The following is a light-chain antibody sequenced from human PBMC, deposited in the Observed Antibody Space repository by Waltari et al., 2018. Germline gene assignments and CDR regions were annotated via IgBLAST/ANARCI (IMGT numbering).Light chain of an antibody. J-gene: IGLJ3*02. CDR1: SSDVGGYNH. CDR3: CSYAGSIWV. CDR2: DVT. V-gene: IGLV2-11*01. Sequence: QSALTQPRSVSGSPGQSVTISCTGTSSDVGGYNHVSWYQQHPGKAPKLMIFDVTSRPSGVPDRFSGSKSGNTASLTISGLQAEDEADYYYCSYAGSIWVFGGGTRMTVL.